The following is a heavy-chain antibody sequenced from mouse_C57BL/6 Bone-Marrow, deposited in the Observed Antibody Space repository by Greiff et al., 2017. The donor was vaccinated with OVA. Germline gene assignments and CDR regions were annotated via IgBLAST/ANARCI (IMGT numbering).Heavy chain of an antibody. D-gene: IGHD2-2*01. CDR2: ISSGSSTI. Sequence: EVKLVESGGGLVKPGGSLKLSCAASGFTFSDYGMHWVRQAPEKGLEWVAYISSGSSTIYYADTVKGRFTISRDNAKNTLFLQMTSLRSEDTAMYYWARGRLPPLWYFDVWGTGTTVTVSS. J-gene: IGHJ1*03. CDR3: ARGRLPPLWYFDV. V-gene: IGHV5-17*01. CDR1: GFTFSDYG.